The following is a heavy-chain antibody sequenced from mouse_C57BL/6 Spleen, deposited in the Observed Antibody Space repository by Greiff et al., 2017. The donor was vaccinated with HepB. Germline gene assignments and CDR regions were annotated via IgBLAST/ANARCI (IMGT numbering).Heavy chain of an antibody. CDR3: ARGDYYGSSYPFAY. J-gene: IGHJ3*01. CDR1: GFTFSDYY. V-gene: IGHV5-16*01. D-gene: IGHD1-1*01. Sequence: EVQLQESEGGLVQPGSSMKLSCTASGFTFSDYYMAWVRQVPEKGLEWVANINYDGSSTYYLDSLKSRFIISRDNAKNILYLQMSSLKSEDTATYYCARGDYYGSSYPFAYWGQGTLVTVSA. CDR2: INYDGSST.